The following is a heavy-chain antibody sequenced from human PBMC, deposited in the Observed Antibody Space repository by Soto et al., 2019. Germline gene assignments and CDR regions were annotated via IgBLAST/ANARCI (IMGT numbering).Heavy chain of an antibody. CDR2: IYYSGST. J-gene: IGHJ4*02. V-gene: IGHV4-39*01. CDR1: GGSISSSSYY. D-gene: IGHD1-7*01. CDR3: RTLGGPYYFDY. Sequence: SETLSLTCTVSGGSISSSSYYWGWIRQPPGKGLEWIGSIYYSGSTYYNPSLKSRVTISVDTSKNQFSLKLSSVTAADTAVYYCRTLGGPYYFDYWGQGTLVTVSS.